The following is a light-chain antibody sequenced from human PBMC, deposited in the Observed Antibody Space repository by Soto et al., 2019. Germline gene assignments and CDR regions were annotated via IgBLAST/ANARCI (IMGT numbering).Light chain of an antibody. CDR1: QSVSNN. Sequence: EIVLTQSPGTLSLSPVERATLSCRASQSVSNNYLAWYQQKPGQAPRLLIYGASNRATGIPDRFSGSGSGTEFTLTISSLQSEDFAVYYCQQYQNWPPITFGQGTRLEIK. CDR3: QQYQNWPPIT. V-gene: IGKV3D-15*01. CDR2: GAS. J-gene: IGKJ5*01.